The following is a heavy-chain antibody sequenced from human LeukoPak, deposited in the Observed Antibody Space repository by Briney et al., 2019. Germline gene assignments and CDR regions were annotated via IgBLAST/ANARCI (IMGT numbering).Heavy chain of an antibody. CDR2: IYHSGST. J-gene: IGHJ5*02. CDR3: ARRSAGLGWFDP. V-gene: IGHV4-39*07. D-gene: IGHD3-10*01. CDR1: GGSIISSDYH. Sequence: SETLSLTCTVSGGSIISSDYHWGWVRQPPGKGLEWIGEIYHSGSTNYNPSLKSRVTISVDKSKNQFSLKLSSVTAADTAVYYCARRSAGLGWFDPWGQGTLVTVSS.